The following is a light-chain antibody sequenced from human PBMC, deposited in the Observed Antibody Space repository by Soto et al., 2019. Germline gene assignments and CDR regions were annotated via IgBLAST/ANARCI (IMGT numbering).Light chain of an antibody. CDR2: GAS. J-gene: IGKJ3*01. Sequence: IVLTQSPGTLPLSPGERATLSRGASQSVTNNFLAWYQQKPGQAPRLLIYGASSRATGVHDRFRGSGSGTDFTLTISRLAPGDFAVYYCQQYGTPLFTFGPGTKLDIQ. V-gene: IGKV3-20*01. CDR3: QQYGTPLFT. CDR1: QSVTNNF.